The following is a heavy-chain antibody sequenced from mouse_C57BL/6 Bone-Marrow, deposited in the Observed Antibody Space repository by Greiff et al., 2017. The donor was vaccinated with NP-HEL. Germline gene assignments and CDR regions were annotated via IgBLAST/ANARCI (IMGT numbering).Heavy chain of an antibody. CDR1: GFTFSDYY. Sequence: EVKLQESGGGLVQPGGSLKLSCAASGFTFSDYYMYWVRQTPEKRLEWVAYISNGGGSTYYPDTVKGRFTISRDNAKNTLYLQMSRLKSEDTAMYYCARITTVVPWYFDVWGTGTTVTVSS. J-gene: IGHJ1*03. CDR2: ISNGGGST. CDR3: ARITTVVPWYFDV. V-gene: IGHV5-12*01. D-gene: IGHD1-1*01.